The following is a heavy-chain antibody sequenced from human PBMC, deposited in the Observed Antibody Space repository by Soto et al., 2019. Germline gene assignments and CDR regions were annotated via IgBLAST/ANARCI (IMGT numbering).Heavy chain of an antibody. J-gene: IGHJ5*02. CDR1: GYTFTNYD. Sequence: QVQLVQSGAEVKKPGASVKVSCKASGYTFTNYDINWVRQATGQGLEWMGWMNPNSGNTGYAQKFQGRVTMTRNTSISTAYMELSRLRSEDTAVYYCVRGAGLEGGWQAWGQGTLVTVSS. V-gene: IGHV1-8*01. CDR2: MNPNSGNT. D-gene: IGHD3-16*01. CDR3: VRGAGLEGGWQA.